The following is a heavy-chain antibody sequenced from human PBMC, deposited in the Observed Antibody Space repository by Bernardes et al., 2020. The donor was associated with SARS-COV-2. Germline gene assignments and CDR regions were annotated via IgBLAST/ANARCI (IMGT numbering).Heavy chain of an antibody. CDR1: GFTFSSSL. V-gene: IGHV3-48*03. D-gene: IGHD5-18*01. J-gene: IGHJ4*02. CDR2: ISTGGSTK. Sequence: GGSLRLSCAASGFTFSSSLMKWVRQGPGEGVGWVSYISTGGSTKYYADSVKGRFTISRDNAKNSLYLQMNSLRAEDTAVYYCAREYTYGFDSWGQGTLVTVSS. CDR3: AREYTYGFDS.